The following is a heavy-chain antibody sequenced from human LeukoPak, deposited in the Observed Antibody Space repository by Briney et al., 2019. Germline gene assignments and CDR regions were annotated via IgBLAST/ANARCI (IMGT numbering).Heavy chain of an antibody. CDR2: ISGSGDST. J-gene: IGHJ4*02. CDR3: AKDTITMIRGVIRAFEY. V-gene: IGHV3-23*01. CDR1: GFTFSDYY. D-gene: IGHD3-10*01. Sequence: GGSLRLSCAASGFTFSDYYMSWVRQAPGKGLEWVSAISGSGDSTFYVDSVKGRFTISRDNSKNTLYLQMDSLRAEDTAIYYCAKDTITMIRGVIRAFEYWGQGTLVTVAS.